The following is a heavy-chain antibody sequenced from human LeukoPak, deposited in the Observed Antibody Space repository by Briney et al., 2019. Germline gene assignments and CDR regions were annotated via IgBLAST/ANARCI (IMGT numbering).Heavy chain of an antibody. Sequence: PSETLSLTCTVSGGSISSSSYYWGWIRQPPGKGLDGIGSIYYSGSTYYNPSLKSRVTISVGTSKNQFSLKLSSVTAADTAVYYCARGKAGYSYGSYFDYWGQGTLVTVSS. CDR2: IYYSGST. CDR3: ARGKAGYSYGSYFDY. D-gene: IGHD5-18*01. J-gene: IGHJ4*02. CDR1: GGSISSSSYY. V-gene: IGHV4-39*01.